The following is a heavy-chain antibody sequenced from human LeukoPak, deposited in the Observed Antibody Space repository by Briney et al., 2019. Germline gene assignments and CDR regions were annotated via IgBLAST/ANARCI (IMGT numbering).Heavy chain of an antibody. CDR3: ARSITMVRGVIIGWFDP. CDR1: GGSISSSSYY. D-gene: IGHD3-10*01. V-gene: IGHV4-39*01. CDR2: IYYSGST. J-gene: IGHJ5*02. Sequence: SETLSLTCTASGGSISSSSYYWGWIRQPPGKGLEWIGSIYYSGSTYYNPSLKSRVTISVDTSKNQFSLKLSSVTAADTAVYYCARSITMVRGVIIGWFDPWGQGTLVTVSS.